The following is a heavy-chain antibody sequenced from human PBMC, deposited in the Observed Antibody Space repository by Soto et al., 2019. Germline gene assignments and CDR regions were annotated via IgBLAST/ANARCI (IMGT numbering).Heavy chain of an antibody. CDR3: ARVNLRVGITGTTGDWFDP. CDR2: ISAYNGNT. CDR1: GYTFTSYG. J-gene: IGHJ5*02. D-gene: IGHD1-7*01. V-gene: IGHV1-18*01. Sequence: QVQLVQSGAEVKKPGASVKVSCKASGYTFTSYGISWVRQAPGQGLEWKGWISAYNGNTNYAQKLQGRVTMTTDTSTSTAYMELRSLRSDDTAVYYCARVNLRVGITGTTGDWFDPWGQGTLVTVSS.